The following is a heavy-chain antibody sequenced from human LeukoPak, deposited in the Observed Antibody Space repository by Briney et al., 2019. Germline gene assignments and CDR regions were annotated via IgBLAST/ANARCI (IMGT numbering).Heavy chain of an antibody. V-gene: IGHV4-4*07. CDR1: GGSINNYY. CDR3: ARGRYCSADICSGGDAFDI. D-gene: IGHD2-15*01. Sequence: SETLFLTCTVSGGSINNYYWSWIRQPAGKGLEWIGRIYTRGSTNYNPSLKNRFTMSVDTSKNQFSLKLSSVTAADTAVYYCARGRYCSADICSGGDAFDIWGQGTMVSVSS. CDR2: IYTRGST. J-gene: IGHJ3*02.